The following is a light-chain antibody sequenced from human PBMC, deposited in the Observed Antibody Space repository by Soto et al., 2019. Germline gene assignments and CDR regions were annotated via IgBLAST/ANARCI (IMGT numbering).Light chain of an antibody. V-gene: IGKV3-11*01. Sequence: EMVLTQSPATLSWSPLEIATVSFMASQSVSSFLAWYQQKPGQAPRLLIYDASNRATGIPARFSGSGSGTDFTLTISSLQPEDFATYYCQQANSFPITFGQGTRLEIK. CDR1: QSVSSF. CDR2: DAS. CDR3: QQANSFPIT. J-gene: IGKJ5*01.